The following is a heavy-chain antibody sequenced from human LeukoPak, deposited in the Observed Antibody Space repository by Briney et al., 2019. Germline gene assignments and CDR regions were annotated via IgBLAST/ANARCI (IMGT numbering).Heavy chain of an antibody. CDR3: ARDGGEEKATGFDY. Sequence: GRSLRLSCAASGFTFRSYGMHWGGQGPGKGLEGGAGIWDDGSNKYYAADSVKGRFTISRDNSKNTLYLQMNSLRAEHTAVYYCARDGGEEKATGFDYWGQGTLVTVSS. D-gene: IGHD2-21*01. J-gene: IGHJ4*02. CDR1: GFTFRSYG. V-gene: IGHV3-33*01. CDR2: IWDDGSNK.